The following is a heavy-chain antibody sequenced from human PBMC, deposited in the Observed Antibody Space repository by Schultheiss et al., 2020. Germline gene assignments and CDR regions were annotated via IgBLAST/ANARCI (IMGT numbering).Heavy chain of an antibody. CDR2: IYYSGST. CDR1: GGSISSSSYY. Sequence: SETLSLTCTVSGGSISSSSYYWGWIRQPPGKGLEWFGSIYYSGSTYYNPSLKSRVTISVDTSKNQFSLKLSSVTAADTAVYYCARRSRDFWSGFDYYYYGMDVWGQGTTLTVSS. J-gene: IGHJ6*02. D-gene: IGHD3-3*01. V-gene: IGHV4-39*01. CDR3: ARRSRDFWSGFDYYYYGMDV.